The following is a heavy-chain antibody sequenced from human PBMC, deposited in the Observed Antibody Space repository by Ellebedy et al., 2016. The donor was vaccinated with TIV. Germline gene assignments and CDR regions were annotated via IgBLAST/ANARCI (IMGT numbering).Heavy chain of an antibody. CDR2: IKQDGSER. CDR3: VRDYDN. V-gene: IGHV3-7*03. J-gene: IGHJ4*02. Sequence: PGGSLRLSCAASGFNLGTYWMSWIRQAPGKGLEWIANIKQDGSERNYADSVRGRFAVSRDNARNSMYLQMGRLRIGDTALYYCVRDYDNWGQGTLVTVSS. CDR1: GFNLGTYW.